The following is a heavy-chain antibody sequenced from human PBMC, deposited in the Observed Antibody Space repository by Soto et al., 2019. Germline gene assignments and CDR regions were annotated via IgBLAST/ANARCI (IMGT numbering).Heavy chain of an antibody. V-gene: IGHV4-34*01. CDR2: INYSGST. CDR1: GGSFSGYY. D-gene: IGHD3-9*01. CDR3: ARFVLSGYYNDF. J-gene: IGHJ4*02. Sequence: PSETLSLTCAVNGGSFSGYYWTWIRQPPGKGLEWIGEINYSGSTKYNPSLESRVTISVHASKNQVSLKLSSVTAADTAVYFCARFVLSGYYNDFWGQGAPVTVSS.